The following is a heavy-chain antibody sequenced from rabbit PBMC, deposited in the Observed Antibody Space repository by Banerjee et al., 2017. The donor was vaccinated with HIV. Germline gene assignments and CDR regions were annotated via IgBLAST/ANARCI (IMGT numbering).Heavy chain of an antibody. D-gene: IGHD4-1*01. V-gene: IGHV1S47*01. Sequence: QEQLEESGGDLVKPEGSLTLTCTASGFSFSNKYVMCWVRQAPGKGLEWIGYIDTADGNIYYATWVNGRFTISSHNAQNTLYLQLNSLTAADTATYFCVRVNSGLNLWGPGTLVTVS. J-gene: IGHJ4*01. CDR3: VRVNSGLNL. CDR1: GFSFSNKYV. CDR2: IDTADGNI.